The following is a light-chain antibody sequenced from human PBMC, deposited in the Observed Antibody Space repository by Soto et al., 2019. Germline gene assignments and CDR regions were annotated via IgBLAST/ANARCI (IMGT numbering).Light chain of an antibody. CDR1: SSNIGSNT. Sequence: QAVVTQPPSASGTPGQRVTISCSGSSSNIGSNTVNWYQQLPGTAPKHLIYSNNQRPSGVPDRFSGSKSGTSASLAISGLQSEDEADYYCAAWDDSLNGVVFGGGTKVTVL. CDR3: AAWDDSLNGVV. CDR2: SNN. J-gene: IGLJ2*01. V-gene: IGLV1-44*01.